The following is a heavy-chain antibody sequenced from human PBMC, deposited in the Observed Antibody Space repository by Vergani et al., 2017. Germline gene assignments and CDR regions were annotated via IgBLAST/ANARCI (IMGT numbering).Heavy chain of an antibody. CDR1: GGSFSGYY. CDR2: INHSGST. D-gene: IGHD3-3*01. CDR3: ATRRITIFGVVLDY. V-gene: IGHV4-34*01. Sequence: QVQLQQWGAGLLKPSETLSLTCAVYGGSFSGYYWSWIRQPPGKGLEWIGEINHSGSTNYNPSLKSRVTISVYTSKNQCSLKLTSVTAADTAVYYCATRRITIFGVVLDYWGQGTLVTVSS. J-gene: IGHJ4*02.